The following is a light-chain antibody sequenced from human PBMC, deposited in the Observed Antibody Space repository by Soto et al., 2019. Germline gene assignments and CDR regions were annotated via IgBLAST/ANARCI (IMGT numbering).Light chain of an antibody. CDR1: SSDVGGYNY. Sequence: QSVLTQPASVSGSPGQSITISCTGTSSDVGGYNYVSWYRQHPGKAPKLMIYEVSNRPSGVSNRFSGSKSGNTASLTISGLQAEDEADYYCSSYTSSSTYWVFGGGTKRTVL. J-gene: IGLJ3*02. CDR3: SSYTSSSTYWV. CDR2: EVS. V-gene: IGLV2-14*01.